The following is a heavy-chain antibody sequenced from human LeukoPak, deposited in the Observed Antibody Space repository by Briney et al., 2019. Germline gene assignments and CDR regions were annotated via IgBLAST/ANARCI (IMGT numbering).Heavy chain of an antibody. Sequence: GASVKVSCKASGYTFTSYGISWVRQAPGQGLEWMGWTSAYNGKTYYTQKFQGRVIMTTETSTSTVYLELRSLRSDDTAVYYCARTGVSGTLLFCHYFDPWGQGTLVTVSS. CDR2: TSAYNGKT. J-gene: IGHJ5*02. D-gene: IGHD5/OR15-5a*01. V-gene: IGHV1-18*01. CDR1: GYTFTSYG. CDR3: ARTGVSGTLLFCHYFDP.